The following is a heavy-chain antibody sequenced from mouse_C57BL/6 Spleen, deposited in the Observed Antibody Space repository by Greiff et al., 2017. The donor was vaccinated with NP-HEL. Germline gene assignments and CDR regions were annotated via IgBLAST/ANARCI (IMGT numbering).Heavy chain of an antibody. CDR1: GYTFTSYW. D-gene: IGHD1-1*01. CDR3: ARNHGSTYWYFDV. V-gene: IGHV1-62-3*01. Sequence: QVQLQQPGAELVKPGASVKLSCKASGYTFTSYWMHWVKQRPGRGLEWIGRIDPNSGSTNYNEKFKSKATLTVDKSSSTAYMQLSSLTSEDSAVYYCARNHGSTYWYFDVWGTGTTVTVSS. J-gene: IGHJ1*03. CDR2: IDPNSGST.